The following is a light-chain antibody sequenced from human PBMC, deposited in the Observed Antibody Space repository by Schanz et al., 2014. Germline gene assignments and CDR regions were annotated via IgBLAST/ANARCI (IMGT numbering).Light chain of an antibody. CDR1: QSVSSN. V-gene: IGKV3-15*01. CDR2: GAS. CDR3: QQYNNWPPV. Sequence: EIVMTQSPATLSVSPGERATLSCRASQSVSSNLAWYQQKPGQAPRLLIYGASTRATGIPARFSGSGSGTEFTLTISSLQSGDFAVYYCQQYNNWPPVFGQGTKLEIK. J-gene: IGKJ2*01.